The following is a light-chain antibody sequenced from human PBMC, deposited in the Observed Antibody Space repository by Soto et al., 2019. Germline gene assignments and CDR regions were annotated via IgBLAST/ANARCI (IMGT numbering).Light chain of an antibody. CDR2: DTS. CDR1: QSVSIH. V-gene: IGKV3-15*01. Sequence: ETVMTQSPGTLSVSLGERATLSCRASQSVSIHLAWYQQKPGQAPRLLIYDTSTRATGIPARFSGSGSGTEFTLTISSLQSEDFAVYYCQHYGGSPITFGQGTKVDIK. J-gene: IGKJ1*01. CDR3: QHYGGSPIT.